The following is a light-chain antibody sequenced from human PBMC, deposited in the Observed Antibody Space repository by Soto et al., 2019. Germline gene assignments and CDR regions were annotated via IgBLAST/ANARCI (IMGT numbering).Light chain of an antibody. CDR3: QQRSNWPPWT. V-gene: IGKV3D-20*02. J-gene: IGKJ1*01. CDR2: GAS. CDR1: QSVSSSY. Sequence: EIVLTQSPGTLSLSPGDRATLSWRASQSVSSSYLAWYQQKPGQAPRLLIYGASSRATGIPDRFSGSGSGTEFTLTISSLQPEDFAVYYCQQRSNWPPWTFGQGTKVDIK.